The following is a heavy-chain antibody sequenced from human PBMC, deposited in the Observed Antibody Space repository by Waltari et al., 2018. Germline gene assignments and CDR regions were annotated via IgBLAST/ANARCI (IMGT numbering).Heavy chain of an antibody. CDR2: IHRSGET. J-gene: IGHJ4*02. CDR3: ARDRGGGLFLDS. D-gene: IGHD3-10*01. CDR1: GDSMNNNYW. V-gene: IGHV4-4*02. Sequence: QLQLQQSGPGLVKPSESLSLTCAVSGDSMNNNYWWSWVRQPPGKGLGWIGQIHRSGETNAKPALRRRVTGSRDTWNYEFSLEMPSATAAGTAVYYCARDRGGGLFLDSWGQGTLVTVSP.